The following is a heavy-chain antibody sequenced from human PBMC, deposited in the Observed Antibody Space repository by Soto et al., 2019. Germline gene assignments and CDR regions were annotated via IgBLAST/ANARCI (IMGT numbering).Heavy chain of an antibody. D-gene: IGHD2-2*01. J-gene: IGHJ6*02. CDR1: EFTFSSYA. CDR2: ISYDGSNK. Sequence: PGGSLRLSCAASEFTFSSYAMHWVRQAPGKGLEWVAVISYDGSNKYYADSVKGRFTISRDNSKNTLYLQMNSLRAEDTAVYYCARDWKRGVVPATKPDYYYYYGMDVWGQGTTVTVSS. CDR3: ARDWKRGVVPATKPDYYYYYGMDV. V-gene: IGHV3-30-3*01.